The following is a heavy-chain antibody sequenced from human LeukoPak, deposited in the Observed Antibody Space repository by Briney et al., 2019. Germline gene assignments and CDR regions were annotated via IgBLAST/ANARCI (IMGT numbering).Heavy chain of an antibody. Sequence: GGSLRLSCAASGFTFSSYSMTWVRQAPGKGLEWVSSISSSGTYTYYADSLKGRFTISRDNAKNSLSLQMNSLRAEDTAVYYCATSTYYYDISGRQKQEYYFDYWGQGTLVTVSS. J-gene: IGHJ4*02. D-gene: IGHD3-22*01. V-gene: IGHV3-21*01. CDR1: GFTFSSYS. CDR2: ISSSGTYT. CDR3: ATSTYYYDISGRQKQEYYFDY.